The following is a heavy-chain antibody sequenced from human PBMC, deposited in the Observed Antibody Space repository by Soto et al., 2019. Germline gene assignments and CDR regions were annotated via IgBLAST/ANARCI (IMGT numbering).Heavy chain of an antibody. CDR1: GYSFTNNW. Sequence: PGESLKISCKDSGYSFTNNWIAWVRQMPGKGLEWMGIIYPGDSDTRYSPSFQGQVTISADKSISAAYLEWNNLQASDTAMYYCARFNGVTTDYYFYGMAVGGQGTTVTVSS. J-gene: IGHJ6*02. CDR3: ARFNGVTTDYYFYGMAV. V-gene: IGHV5-51*01. CDR2: IYPGDSDT. D-gene: IGHD4-17*01.